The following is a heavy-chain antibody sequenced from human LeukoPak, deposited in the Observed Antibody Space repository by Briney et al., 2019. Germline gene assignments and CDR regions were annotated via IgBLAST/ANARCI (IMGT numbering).Heavy chain of an antibody. V-gene: IGHV4-61*01. CDR2: IYYSGST. CDR1: GGSVSSGSYY. CDR3: ATRGSGHYIVFDF. J-gene: IGHJ4*02. D-gene: IGHD2-15*01. Sequence: SVTLSLTCIVSGGSVSSGSYYWSWIRQPPGKGLEWIGSIYYSGSTNYNPSLESRVTISVDTSKNQFSLKLSSVTAADTAVYFCATRGSGHYIVFDFWGQGTLVTVSA.